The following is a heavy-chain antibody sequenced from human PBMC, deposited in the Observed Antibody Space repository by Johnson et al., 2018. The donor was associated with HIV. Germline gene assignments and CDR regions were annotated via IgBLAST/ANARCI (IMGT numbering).Heavy chain of an antibody. V-gene: IGHV3-30*03. D-gene: IGHD1-26*01. CDR3: ARDPSVGASSAFDI. CDR2: ISYDGSNK. J-gene: IGHJ3*02. Sequence: QVQLVESGGGVVQPGRSLRLSCAASGFTFSSYGMSWVRQAPGKGLEWVAVISYDGSNKYYADSVKGRFTISRDNSKNTLYLQMNSLRAEDTAVYYCARDPSVGASSAFDIWGQGTMVTVSS. CDR1: GFTFSSYG.